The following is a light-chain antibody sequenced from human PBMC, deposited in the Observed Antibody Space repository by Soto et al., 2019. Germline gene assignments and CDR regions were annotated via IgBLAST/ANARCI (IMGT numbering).Light chain of an antibody. Sequence: QSVLTQPASVSGSPGQSITVSCTGTSSDVGNYNYVSWYQQHPGKAPNVMIYEVSKRPSGVPDRFSGSKSGNTASLTISGLQAEDEADYYCSSYTSSSTYVFGTGTKVTVL. V-gene: IGLV2-14*02. J-gene: IGLJ1*01. CDR1: SSDVGNYNY. CDR2: EVS. CDR3: SSYTSSSTYV.